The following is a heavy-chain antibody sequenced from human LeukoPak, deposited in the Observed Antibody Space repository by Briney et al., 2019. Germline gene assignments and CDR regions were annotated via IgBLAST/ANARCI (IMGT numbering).Heavy chain of an antibody. CDR3: ARTDCSGGSCYSFFDY. Sequence: GESLKISCKGSGYSFTSYWIGWARQMPGKGLEWMGIIYPGDSDTRYSPSFQGQVTISADKSISTAHLQWSSLKASDTAMYYCARTDCSGGSCYSFFDYWGQGTLVTVSS. J-gene: IGHJ4*02. CDR1: GYSFTSYW. D-gene: IGHD2-15*01. V-gene: IGHV5-51*01. CDR2: IYPGDSDT.